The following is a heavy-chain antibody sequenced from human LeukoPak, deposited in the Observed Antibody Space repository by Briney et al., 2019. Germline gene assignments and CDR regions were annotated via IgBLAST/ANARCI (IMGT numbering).Heavy chain of an antibody. V-gene: IGHV4-59*12. D-gene: IGHD3-22*01. CDR1: GGSISSYY. J-gene: IGHJ3*02. Sequence: SETLSLTCTVSGGSISSYYWSWIRQPPGKGLEWIGYIYYSGSTNYNPSLKSRVTMSVDTSKNQFSLKLSSVTAADTAVYYCAREQDYYDSSGYLDAFDIWGQGTMVTVSS. CDR3: AREQDYYDSSGYLDAFDI. CDR2: IYYSGST.